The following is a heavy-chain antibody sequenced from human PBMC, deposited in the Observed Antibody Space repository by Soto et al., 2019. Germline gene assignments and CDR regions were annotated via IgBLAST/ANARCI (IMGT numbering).Heavy chain of an antibody. J-gene: IGHJ4*02. CDR1: GGSFSDYY. CDR2: TDQSGGT. V-gene: IGHV4-34*01. Sequence: PSQTLSLSRAVDGGSFSDYYWSWVRQPPGKGLEWIGETDQSGGTYYNPSLKSRVTVSLDTSKNQFSLEVKSVTAADTAVYYCAIGRGGNKYWGQGTLVTVSS. CDR3: AIGRGGNKY. D-gene: IGHD3-16*01.